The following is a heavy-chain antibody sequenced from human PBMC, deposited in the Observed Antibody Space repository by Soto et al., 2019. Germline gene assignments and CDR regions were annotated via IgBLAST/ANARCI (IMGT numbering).Heavy chain of an antibody. D-gene: IGHD6-13*01. CDR3: AREGPGNSIWYVDS. CDR2: ISSSSTYT. V-gene: IGHV3-21*05. Sequence: GGSLRLSCAASGFTFSSYSMNWVRQAPGKGLEWLSYISSSSTYTSYADSVKGRFIISRDNAKNSLHLQMNRLRAEDTAVYYCAREGPGNSIWYVDSWGQGT. J-gene: IGHJ4*02. CDR1: GFTFSSYS.